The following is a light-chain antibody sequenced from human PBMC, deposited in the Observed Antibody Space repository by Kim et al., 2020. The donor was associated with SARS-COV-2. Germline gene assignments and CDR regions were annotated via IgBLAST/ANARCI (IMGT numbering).Light chain of an antibody. CDR3: SSYTSRHVV. CDR1: SSDVGGYNY. J-gene: IGLJ2*01. CDR2: DVS. Sequence: QSALTQPASVSGSPGQSITISCTGTSSDVGGYNYVSWYQQHPGKAPKLMIYDVSNRPSGVSNRFSGSKSGNTASLTISGLQAEDEADYYCSSYTSRHVVFGGGTQLTVL. V-gene: IGLV2-14*03.